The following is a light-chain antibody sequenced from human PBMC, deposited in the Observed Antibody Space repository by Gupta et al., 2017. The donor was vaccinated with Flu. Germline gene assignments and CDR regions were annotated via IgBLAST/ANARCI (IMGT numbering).Light chain of an antibody. J-gene: IGLJ1*01. V-gene: IGLV1-40*01. CDR1: NSNIGAGYD. CDR3: QSYDNSLSGSRV. CDR2: GNN. Sequence: QSVLTQPPSVSGAPGQRVHISCTGSNSNIGAGYDVHWYQQRPGTAPKLLIFGNNNRPSGVPDRFSGSKSGTSASLAITGLQAEDEADYYCQSYDNSLSGSRVFGTGTKVTVL.